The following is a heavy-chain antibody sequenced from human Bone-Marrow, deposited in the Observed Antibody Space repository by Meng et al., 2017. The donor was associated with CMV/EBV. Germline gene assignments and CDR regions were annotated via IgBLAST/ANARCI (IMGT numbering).Heavy chain of an antibody. CDR3: ARDMRGSSTRWIIVYFDY. CDR2: ISVYNGNT. J-gene: IGHJ4*02. D-gene: IGHD2-2*01. Sequence: ASVKVFCKASGGTFSSYTISWVRQAPGQGLEWMGWISVYNGNTNYAQKLQGRVTMTTDTSTSTAYMELRSLRSDDTAVYYCARDMRGSSTRWIIVYFDYWGQGTLVTVSS. CDR1: GGTFSSYT. V-gene: IGHV1-18*01.